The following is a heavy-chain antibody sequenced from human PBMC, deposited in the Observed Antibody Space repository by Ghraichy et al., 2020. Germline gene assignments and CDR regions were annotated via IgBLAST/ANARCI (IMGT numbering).Heavy chain of an antibody. Sequence: GGSLRLSCAASGFTFRSYAMSWVRQAPGKGLEWVSAISGSGDNTYHADSVRGRFTISRDNSKNTLYLQMNSLRAEDTAVYYCAKDRLEGGFLVWSLDSWGQGNLVTVYS. CDR3: AKDRLEGGFLVWSLDS. V-gene: IGHV3-23*01. CDR2: ISGSGDNT. J-gene: IGHJ4*02. CDR1: GFTFRSYA. D-gene: IGHD3-3*01.